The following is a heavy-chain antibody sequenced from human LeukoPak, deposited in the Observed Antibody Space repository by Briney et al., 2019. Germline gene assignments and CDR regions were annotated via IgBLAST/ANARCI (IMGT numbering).Heavy chain of an antibody. D-gene: IGHD6-6*01. Sequence: ASVKLSCKASGYTFTGFYLHWVRQAPGQGLEWMGWINPISGDTNYAQKFQGRVTMTRDTSITTAYMELSRLTSDDTAVYYCATGRASYTSSSALDYWGQGTLVTVSS. J-gene: IGHJ4*02. CDR2: INPISGDT. V-gene: IGHV1-2*02. CDR3: ATGRASYTSSSALDY. CDR1: GYTFTGFY.